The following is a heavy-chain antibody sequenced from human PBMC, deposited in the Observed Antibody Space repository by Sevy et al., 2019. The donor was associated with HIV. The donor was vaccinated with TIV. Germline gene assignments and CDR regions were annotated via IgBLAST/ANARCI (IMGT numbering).Heavy chain of an antibody. D-gene: IGHD6-19*01. V-gene: IGHV3-11*01. Sequence: GESLKISCAASGFTFSDYYMSWIRQAPGKGLEWVSYISSSGSTIYYADSVKGRFTISRDNAKNSRYLQMNSLRAEDTAVYYCAREVGWESHFDYWGQGTLVTVSS. CDR1: GFTFSDYY. CDR2: ISSSGSTI. CDR3: AREVGWESHFDY. J-gene: IGHJ4*02.